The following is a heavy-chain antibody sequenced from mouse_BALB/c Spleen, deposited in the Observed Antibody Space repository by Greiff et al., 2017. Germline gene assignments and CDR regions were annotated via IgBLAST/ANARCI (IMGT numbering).Heavy chain of an antibody. CDR1: GFTFSSYA. V-gene: IGHV5-6-5*01. D-gene: IGHD2-3*01. J-gene: IGHJ4*01. CDR3: ARPHNYDASMDY. Sequence: EVKLVESGGGLVKPGGSLKLSCEASGFTFSSYAMSWVRQTPEKRLEWVASISSGGSTYYQDRVKGRFTISRDNARNILYRQMSSLRSEDTAMYYCARPHNYDASMDYWGQGTSVTVSS. CDR2: ISSGGST.